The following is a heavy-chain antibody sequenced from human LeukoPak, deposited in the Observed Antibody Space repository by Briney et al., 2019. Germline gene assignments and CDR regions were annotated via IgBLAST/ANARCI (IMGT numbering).Heavy chain of an antibody. J-gene: IGHJ3*02. D-gene: IGHD3-22*01. Sequence: ASVKVSCKASGYTFTGYYMHWVRQAPGQGLEWMGWINPNSGGTNYAQKFQGRVTMTRDTSISTTYLELSRLRSDDTAVYYCARDRYYYDSSGYYLPDAFDIRGQGTMVTVSS. CDR1: GYTFTGYY. CDR3: ARDRYYYDSSGYYLPDAFDI. V-gene: IGHV1-2*02. CDR2: INPNSGGT.